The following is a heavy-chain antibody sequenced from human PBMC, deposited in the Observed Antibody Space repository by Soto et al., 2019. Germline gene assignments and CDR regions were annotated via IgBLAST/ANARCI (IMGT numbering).Heavy chain of an antibody. Sequence: GGSLRLSCATSGFTFSNFDMHWVRQVPGKGLEWVSAIGAARDPYYLGSVKGRFTISRENAKNSVYLQMNDLRAGDSAVYYCARAYTGRLPRRADYYYAMNVWGQGTTVTVSS. CDR3: ARAYTGRLPRRADYYYAMNV. J-gene: IGHJ6*02. D-gene: IGHD2-2*02. CDR1: GFTFSNFD. V-gene: IGHV3-13*05. CDR2: IGAARDP.